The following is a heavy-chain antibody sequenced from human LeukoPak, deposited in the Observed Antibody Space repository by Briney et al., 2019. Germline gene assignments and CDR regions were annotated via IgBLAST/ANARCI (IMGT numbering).Heavy chain of an antibody. Sequence: GGSLRLSCAASGFAFSSYWMHWVRQAPGKGLVWVSRINSDGSSTSYADSVKGRFTISRDNAKNTLYLQMNSLRAEDTAVYYCARDTAMVYWYFDLWGRGTLVTVSS. D-gene: IGHD5-18*01. J-gene: IGHJ2*01. CDR3: ARDTAMVYWYFDL. CDR2: INSDGSST. V-gene: IGHV3-74*01. CDR1: GFAFSSYW.